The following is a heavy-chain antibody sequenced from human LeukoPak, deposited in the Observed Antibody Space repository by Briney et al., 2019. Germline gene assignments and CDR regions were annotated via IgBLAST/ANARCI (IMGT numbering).Heavy chain of an antibody. CDR1: GGSISSYY. Sequence: ASETLSLTCTVSGGSISSYYWSWIRQPPGKGLEWIGYIYYSGSTNYNPSLKSRVTISVDTSKNQFSLKLSSVTAADTAVYYCARAPSGYYDSSGYTNWGQGALVTVSS. J-gene: IGHJ4*02. D-gene: IGHD3-22*01. CDR3: ARAPSGYYDSSGYTN. CDR2: IYYSGST. V-gene: IGHV4-59*01.